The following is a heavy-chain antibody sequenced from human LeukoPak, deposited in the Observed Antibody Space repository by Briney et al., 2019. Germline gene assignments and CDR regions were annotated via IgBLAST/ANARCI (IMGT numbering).Heavy chain of an antibody. V-gene: IGHV1-18*01. CDR3: ARDRSPPKNSITMVRGERTERLPTYYYYYGMDV. J-gene: IGHJ6*02. CDR2: ISAYNGNT. CDR1: GYTFTSYG. Sequence: GASVKVSCKASGYTFTSYGISWVRQAPGQGLEWMGWISAYNGNTNYAQKLQGRVTMTTDTSTSTAYMELRSLRSDDTAVYYCARDRSPPKNSITMVRGERTERLPTYYYYYGMDVWGQGTTVTVSS. D-gene: IGHD3-10*01.